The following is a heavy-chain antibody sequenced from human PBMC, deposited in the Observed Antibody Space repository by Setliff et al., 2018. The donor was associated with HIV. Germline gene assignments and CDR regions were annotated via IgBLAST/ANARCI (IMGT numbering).Heavy chain of an antibody. CDR1: GFRFRGHA. CDR3: AKGYFDWLRAGTFDY. D-gene: IGHD3-9*01. J-gene: IGHJ4*02. Sequence: PGGFLRLSCVASGFRFRGHAMNWVRQAPGKGLEWVSVISGSGGSTFYADSVKGRFTISRDNSKNTVYLQMNSLRAEDTAVYYCAKGYFDWLRAGTFDYWGQGSLVTVSS. CDR2: ISGSGGST. V-gene: IGHV3-23*01.